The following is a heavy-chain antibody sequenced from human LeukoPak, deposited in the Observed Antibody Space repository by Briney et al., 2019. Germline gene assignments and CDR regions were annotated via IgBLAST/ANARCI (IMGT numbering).Heavy chain of an antibody. Sequence: PGGSLRLSCAASGFTFSSYGMHWVRQAPGRGLEWVALIRYDGRNKYYADSVKRRFTISRDNSKNTLSLQLNSLRDEDTAVYYCARDGGSSGYHDALDIWGQGSVLTVSA. J-gene: IGHJ3*02. CDR3: ARDGGSSGYHDALDI. V-gene: IGHV3-30*02. CDR2: IRYDGRNK. CDR1: GFTFSSYG. D-gene: IGHD3-22*01.